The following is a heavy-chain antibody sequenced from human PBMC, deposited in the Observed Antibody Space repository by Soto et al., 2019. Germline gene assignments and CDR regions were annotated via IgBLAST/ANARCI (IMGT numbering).Heavy chain of an antibody. CDR1: GFTFSSYA. CDR3: AIDRRVRGLGHFDP. J-gene: IGHJ5*02. CDR2: ISGSGGST. D-gene: IGHD3-10*01. V-gene: IGHV3-23*01. Sequence: EVQLLESGGGLVQPGGSLRLSWAASGFTFSSYAMSWVRQAPGKGLEWVSAISGSGGSTYYADSGKGRFTISRDNSKNTLYLQMNSLRAEDTAVYYCAIDRRVRGLGHFDPWGQGTLVTVSS.